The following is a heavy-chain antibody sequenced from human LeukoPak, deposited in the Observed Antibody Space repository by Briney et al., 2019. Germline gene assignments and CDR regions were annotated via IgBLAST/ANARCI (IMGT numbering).Heavy chain of an antibody. CDR2: INHSGST. Sequence: PSETLSLTCAVYGGSFSGYYWSWIRQPPGKGLEWIGEINHSGSTNYNPSLKSRVTISVDTSKNQFSLKLSSVTAADTAVYYCARALDYYDSSGYTYFADWGQGTLVTVSS. J-gene: IGHJ4*02. D-gene: IGHD3-22*01. CDR1: GGSFSGYY. CDR3: ARALDYYDSSGYTYFAD. V-gene: IGHV4-34*01.